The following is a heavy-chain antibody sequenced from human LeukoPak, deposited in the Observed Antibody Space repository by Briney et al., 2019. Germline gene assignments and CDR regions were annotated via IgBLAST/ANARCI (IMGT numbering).Heavy chain of an antibody. V-gene: IGHV3-64D*06. D-gene: IGHD2-2*01. CDR2: LSANGGTT. CDR1: GFSFSSYG. J-gene: IGHJ4*02. CDR3: VKDLYKGDSASWYFFHY. Sequence: GGSLRLSCAASGFSFSSYGMNWVRQAPGKGLEYVSALSANGGTTYYADSVKGRFTISRDTSKNTLYLQMSSLRAEDTAMYHCVKDLYKGDSASWYFFHYWGQGTLVTVSS.